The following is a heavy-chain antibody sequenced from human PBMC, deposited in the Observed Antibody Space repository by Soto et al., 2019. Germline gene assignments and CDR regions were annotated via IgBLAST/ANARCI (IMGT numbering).Heavy chain of an antibody. CDR3: ARPGGGSYVYSRTDYYCGMDV. CDR1: GGTFSTDA. Sequence: SVKVSGKASGGTFSTDAISWVRQAPGQGLGWRGGIIPIFGTANYAQKFQGRVTITADKSTSTAYMELSSLRSEDTAVYYCARPGGGSYVYSRTDYYCGMDVWGQGTTDTVSS. D-gene: IGHD4-4*01. CDR2: IIPIFGTA. J-gene: IGHJ6*02. V-gene: IGHV1-69*06.